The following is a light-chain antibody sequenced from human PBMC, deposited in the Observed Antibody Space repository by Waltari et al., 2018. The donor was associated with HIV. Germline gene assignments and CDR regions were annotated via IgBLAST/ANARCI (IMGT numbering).Light chain of an antibody. J-gene: IGKJ1*01. V-gene: IGKV1-5*03. CDR2: MAS. CDR1: QSVRKC. CDR3: QQYDAYPWT. Sequence: DIQMTQSPSTLSASVGDRVTITCRASQSVRKCLAWYQQKPGKAPKLLIYMASSLQSGVPSTFSGSGSGTEFTLTVSRLQPDDFATYYCQQYDAYPWTFGQGTKVEVK.